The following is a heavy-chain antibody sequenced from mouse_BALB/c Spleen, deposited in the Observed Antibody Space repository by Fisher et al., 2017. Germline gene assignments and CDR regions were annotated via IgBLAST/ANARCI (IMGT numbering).Heavy chain of an antibody. CDR3: ARGRDYGYEEPFYYAMDY. V-gene: IGHV5-9*03. J-gene: IGHJ4*01. D-gene: IGHD2-2*01. Sequence: RFTISRDNAKNNLYLQMSSLRSEDTAMYYCARGRDYGYEEPFYYAMDYWGQGTSVTVSS.